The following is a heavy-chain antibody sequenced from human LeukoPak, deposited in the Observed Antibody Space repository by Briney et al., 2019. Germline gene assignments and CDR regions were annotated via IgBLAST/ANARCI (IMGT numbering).Heavy chain of an antibody. V-gene: IGHV3-11*01. D-gene: IGHD2-15*01. CDR3: ARDCSGGSCSDY. J-gene: IGHJ4*02. CDR2: IGGSGSTI. Sequence: PGGSLRLSCAASGFTFSDYYMSWIRQAPGKGLEWVSYIGGSGSTIYYADSVKGRFTISRDNAKNSLYLQVNSLRAEDTAVYYCARDCSGGSCSDYWGQGTLVTVSS. CDR1: GFTFSDYY.